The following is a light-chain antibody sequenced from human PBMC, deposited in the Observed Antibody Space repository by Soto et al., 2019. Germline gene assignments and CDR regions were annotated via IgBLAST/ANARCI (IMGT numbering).Light chain of an antibody. CDR3: HQYNNWPPWT. Sequence: EIVMTQSPATLSVSPGERATLSCRASQSVSSNLAWYQQKPGQAPGLLIYGASTRATGIPARFSGSGSGTESTLTISSLQSEDFAVYYCHQYNNWPPWTFGQGTKVDIK. V-gene: IGKV3-15*01. CDR1: QSVSSN. CDR2: GAS. J-gene: IGKJ1*01.